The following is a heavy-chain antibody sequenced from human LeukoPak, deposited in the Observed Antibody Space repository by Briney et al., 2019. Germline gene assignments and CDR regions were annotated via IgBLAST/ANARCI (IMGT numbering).Heavy chain of an antibody. Sequence: GGSLRFSGAASGFMFSSNWMSWVRLAPGKGLEWVANIKEDGTETYYVDSVKGRFTISRDNAKNSLYLQMNSLRVEDTAVYYCAKEGRSLQTYWGQGTLVTVSS. CDR2: IKEDGTET. D-gene: IGHD5-24*01. J-gene: IGHJ4*02. CDR1: GFMFSSNW. V-gene: IGHV3-7*03. CDR3: AKEGRSLQTY.